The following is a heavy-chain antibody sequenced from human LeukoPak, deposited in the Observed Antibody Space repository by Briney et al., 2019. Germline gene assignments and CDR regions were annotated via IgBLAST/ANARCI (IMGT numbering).Heavy chain of an antibody. Sequence: ASVKVSCKASGGTFSSYAISWVRQAPGQGLEWMGGIIPIFGTANYAQKFQGRVTITADKSTNTAYMELSSLRSEDTAVYYCAREMDGYDILTGYFDYWGQGTLVTVSS. V-gene: IGHV1-69*06. CDR3: AREMDGYDILTGYFDY. CDR2: IIPIFGTA. J-gene: IGHJ4*02. CDR1: GGTFSSYA. D-gene: IGHD3-9*01.